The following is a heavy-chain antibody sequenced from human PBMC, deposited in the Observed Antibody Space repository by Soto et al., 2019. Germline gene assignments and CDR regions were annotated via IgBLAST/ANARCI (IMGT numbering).Heavy chain of an antibody. Sequence: SETLSLTCTVSGGSISSYYWSWIRQPPGKGLEWIGYIYYSGSTNYNPSLKSRVTISVDTSKNHFSLKLSSVTATDTAVYYCARAYGDYVFAFWGQGTPVTVSS. V-gene: IGHV4-59*01. CDR1: GGSISSYY. D-gene: IGHD4-17*01. CDR3: ARAYGDYVFAF. J-gene: IGHJ4*02. CDR2: IYYSGST.